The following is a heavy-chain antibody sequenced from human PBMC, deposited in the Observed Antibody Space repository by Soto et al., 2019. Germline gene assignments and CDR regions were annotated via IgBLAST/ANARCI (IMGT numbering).Heavy chain of an antibody. CDR2: IHGDGGKI. CDR3: ARDLYGGYTYGPGDY. Sequence: GSLRLSCAASGFMFSAYWMSWVRQAPGKGLEWVANIHGDGGKIYYVDSVKGRFTISRDNAKRSLYLQMNSLRAEDTAVYYCARDLYGGYTYGPGDYWGQGALVTVSS. D-gene: IGHD5-18*01. V-gene: IGHV3-7*01. J-gene: IGHJ4*02. CDR1: GFMFSAYW.